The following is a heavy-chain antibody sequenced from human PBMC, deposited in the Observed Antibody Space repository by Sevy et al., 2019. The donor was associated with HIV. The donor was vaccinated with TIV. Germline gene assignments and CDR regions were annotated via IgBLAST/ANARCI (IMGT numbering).Heavy chain of an antibody. V-gene: IGHV4-59*01. D-gene: IGHD3-10*01. CDR2: IYHNGST. J-gene: IGHJ4*02. Sequence: SETLSLTCTVSGDSFSNYYWSWIRQSPGKGLEWIGYIYHNGSTNFNRSLKRRVTISVYTPKNQFSLKLNSVTAADTAVYYCARGKVLFDYWGQGTLVTVSS. CDR1: GDSFSNYY. CDR3: ARGKVLFDY.